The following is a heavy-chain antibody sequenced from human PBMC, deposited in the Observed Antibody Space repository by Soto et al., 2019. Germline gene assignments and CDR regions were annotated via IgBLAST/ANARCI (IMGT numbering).Heavy chain of an antibody. CDR3: ASEGIAAAGKFCYYYYYMDV. CDR1: GFTFSSYW. CDR2: IKQDGSEK. V-gene: IGHV3-7*01. J-gene: IGHJ6*03. D-gene: IGHD6-13*01. Sequence: EVQLVESGGGLVQPGGSLRLSCAASGFTFSSYWMSWVRQAPGKGLEWVANIKQDGSEKYYVDSVKGRFTISRDNARNSLYLQMNGMRAEDTDVYYLASEGIAAAGKFCYYYYYMDVWGKGTTVTVSS.